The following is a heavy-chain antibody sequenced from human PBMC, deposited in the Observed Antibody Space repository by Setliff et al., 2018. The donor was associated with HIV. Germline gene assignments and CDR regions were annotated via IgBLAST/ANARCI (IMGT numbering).Heavy chain of an antibody. Sequence: PSETLSLTCTVSGVSISSGSYYWSWIRQSAGEGLEWIGRIYTSGSTNDNPSLKSRITISVDTSNNQFSLRLSSVTAADTAVYYCARDKGYYYMDVWGKGITVTVSS. V-gene: IGHV4-61*02. J-gene: IGHJ6*03. CDR2: IYTSGST. CDR1: GVSISSGSYY. CDR3: ARDKGYYYMDV.